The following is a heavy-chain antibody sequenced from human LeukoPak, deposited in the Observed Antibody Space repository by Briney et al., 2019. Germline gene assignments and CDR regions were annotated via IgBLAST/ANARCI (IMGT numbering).Heavy chain of an antibody. CDR2: INPNSDGT. CDR3: ATDPRTTVFGTFRYYYMDV. J-gene: IGHJ6*03. V-gene: IGHV1-2*02. Sequence: ASVKVSCKASGYPFTAYLIHWVRQAPGQGLEWMGWINPNSDGTNYAQKFQGRVTMTRDTSISTAYVELSRLTSDDTAVYYCATDPRTTVFGTFRYYYMDVWGEGTTVAVSS. D-gene: IGHD3-3*01. CDR1: GYPFTAYL.